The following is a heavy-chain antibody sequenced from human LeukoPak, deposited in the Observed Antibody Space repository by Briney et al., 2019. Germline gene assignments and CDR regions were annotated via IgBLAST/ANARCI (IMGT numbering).Heavy chain of an antibody. V-gene: IGHV3-33*01. J-gene: IGHJ5*02. CDR2: IWDDGNNK. CDR1: GFIFSNHG. Sequence: GGSLRLSCAASGFIFSNHGMHWVRQAPGKRLEWVEVIWDDGNNKRYANSVNGRFTISRDNSENTLYLQMNGLTAEGTAMYYCARDSYQDYYGRFDPWGQGTLVIVSS. CDR3: ARDSYQDYYGRFDP. D-gene: IGHD3-10*01.